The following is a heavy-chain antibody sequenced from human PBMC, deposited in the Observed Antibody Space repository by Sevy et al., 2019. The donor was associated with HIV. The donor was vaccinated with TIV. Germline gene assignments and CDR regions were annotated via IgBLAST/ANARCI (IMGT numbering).Heavy chain of an antibody. CDR1: GFTFSNYA. D-gene: IGHD2-21*02. CDR2: ISGSGYST. CDR3: AKHIADCGGDCYPPLYYFDY. J-gene: IGHJ4*02. Sequence: GGSLRLSCAASGFTFSNYAMSWVRQAPGKGLEWVSAISGSGYSTYYADSVKGRFTIARDKSKNTLYLTINSLRAEHTAVYYSAKHIADCGGDCYPPLYYFDYWGQGTLVTVSS. V-gene: IGHV3-23*01.